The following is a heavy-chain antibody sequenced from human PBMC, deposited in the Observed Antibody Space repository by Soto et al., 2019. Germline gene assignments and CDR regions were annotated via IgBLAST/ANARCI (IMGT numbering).Heavy chain of an antibody. V-gene: IGHV3-21*01. CDR2: IRTSSSII. D-gene: IGHD3-22*01. CDR3: ARADSSGYSWYFDL. CDR1: GFTLSTYT. Sequence: GGSLRLSCAASGFTLSTYTMKWVRQAPGRGLEWVSSIRTSSSIIYYADSVKGRFTISRDNTKNSLYLQMTSLRAEDTAVYYCARADSSGYSWYFDLWGRGTLITVSS. J-gene: IGHJ2*01.